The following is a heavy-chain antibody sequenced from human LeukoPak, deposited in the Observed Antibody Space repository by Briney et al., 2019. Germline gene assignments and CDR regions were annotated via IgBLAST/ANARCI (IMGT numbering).Heavy chain of an antibody. V-gene: IGHV3-43*02. CDR1: GFTFDDYA. D-gene: IGHD4-17*01. CDR2: ISGDGGST. J-gene: IGHJ4*02. Sequence: GGSLRLSCAASGFTFDDYAMHWVRQAPGKGLESVSLISGDGGSTYYVDSVKGRFTIYRDNSKNSLYLQMNSLRTKDTALYYCAKETVTQEKFDYWGQGTLVTVSS. CDR3: AKETVTQEKFDY.